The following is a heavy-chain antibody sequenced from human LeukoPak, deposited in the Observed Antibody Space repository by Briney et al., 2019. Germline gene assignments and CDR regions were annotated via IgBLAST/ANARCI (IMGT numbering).Heavy chain of an antibody. CDR1: GYTFTSYA. J-gene: IGHJ6*02. D-gene: IGHD3-3*01. CDR3: ARDGTYYDFWSGYLYYYYYGMDV. CDR2: INAGNGNT. V-gene: IGHV1-3*01. Sequence: ASVKVSCKASGYTFTSYAMHWVRQAPGQRLEWMGWINAGNGNTKYSQKFQGRVTITRHTSASTAYMELSSLRSEDTAVYYCARDGTYYDFWSGYLYYYYYGMDVWGQGTTVTVSS.